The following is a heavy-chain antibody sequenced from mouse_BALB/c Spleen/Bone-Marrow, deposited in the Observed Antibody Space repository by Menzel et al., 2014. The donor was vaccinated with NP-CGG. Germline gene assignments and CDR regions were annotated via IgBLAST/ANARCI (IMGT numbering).Heavy chain of an antibody. CDR3: ANLGRYAMDY. D-gene: IGHD3-1*01. CDR2: IYPGGGNT. J-gene: IGHJ4*01. Sequence: QVQLKDSGPELVKPGASVKISCKASGYTFTDYYINWVKQKPGQGLEWIGWIYPGGGNTKYNEKFKGKATLTVDTSSSTAYMQLSSLTSEDTAVYFCANLGRYAMDYWGQGTSVTVSS. CDR1: GYTFTDYY. V-gene: IGHV1-84*02.